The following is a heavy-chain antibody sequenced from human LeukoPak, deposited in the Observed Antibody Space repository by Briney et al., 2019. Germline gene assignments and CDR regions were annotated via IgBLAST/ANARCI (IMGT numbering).Heavy chain of an antibody. CDR3: ARGNKMATQLRDY. V-gene: IGHV1-24*01. Sequence: ASVKVSCKVSGYTLTELSMHWVRQAPGKGLEWMGGFDPEDGETIYAQKFQGRVTMTEDTSTDTAFMELSSLRSDDTAVYYCARGNKMATQLRDYWGQGTLVTVSS. D-gene: IGHD5-24*01. CDR2: FDPEDGET. J-gene: IGHJ4*02. CDR1: GYTLTELS.